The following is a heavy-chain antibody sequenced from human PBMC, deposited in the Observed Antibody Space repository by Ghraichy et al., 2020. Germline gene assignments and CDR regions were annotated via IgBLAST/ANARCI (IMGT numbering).Heavy chain of an antibody. CDR1: GDSVSSNSAT. Sequence: SETLSLTCAISGDSVSSNSATWNWIRQSPSRGLEWLGRTYYRSKWYNDYAVTVKSRITINPDTSKNHFSLQLNSVTPEDTAVYYCARINYYEKGWFDPWGQGPLVTVSS. V-gene: IGHV6-1*01. D-gene: IGHD3-22*01. CDR3: ARINYYEKGWFDP. CDR2: TYYRSKWYN. J-gene: IGHJ5*02.